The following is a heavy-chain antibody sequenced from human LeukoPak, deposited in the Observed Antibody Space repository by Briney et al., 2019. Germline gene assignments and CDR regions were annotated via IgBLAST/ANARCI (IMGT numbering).Heavy chain of an antibody. D-gene: IGHD5-18*01. J-gene: IGHJ3*02. CDR2: MNPNSGNT. CDR3: ARWIQLWELQHDAFDI. V-gene: IGHV1-8*03. Sequence: ASVKVSCKASGYTFTSYGISWVRQAPGQGLEWMGWMNPNSGNTGYAQKFQGRVTITRNTSISTAYMELSSLRSEDTAVYYCARWIQLWELQHDAFDIWGQGTMVTVSS. CDR1: GYTFTSYG.